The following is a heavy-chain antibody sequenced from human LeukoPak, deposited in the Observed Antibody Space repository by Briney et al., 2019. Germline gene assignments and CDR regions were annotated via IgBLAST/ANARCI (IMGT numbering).Heavy chain of an antibody. CDR3: ARDNWGATDY. V-gene: IGHV4-59*01. CDR2: IYYSGST. CDR1: GGSISSYY. J-gene: IGHJ4*02. Sequence: PSETLSLTCTVSGGSISSYYWSWIRQPPGKGLEWIGYIYYSGSTNYNPSLKSRDTISVDTSKNQFSLKLSSVTAADTAVYYCARDNWGATDYWGQGTLVTVSS. D-gene: IGHD1-26*01.